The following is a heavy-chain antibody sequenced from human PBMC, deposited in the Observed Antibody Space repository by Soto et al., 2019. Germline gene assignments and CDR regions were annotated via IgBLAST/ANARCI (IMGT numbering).Heavy chain of an antibody. Sequence: PSETLSLTCTVSGGSISSYYWSWIRQPPGKGLEWIGYIYYSGSTNYNPSLKSRVTISVDTSKSQFSLKLSSVTAADTAVYYCGRKYDFWSGCMDVWGQGTTVTVSS. CDR3: GRKYDFWSGCMDV. V-gene: IGHV4-59*01. CDR1: GGSISSYY. CDR2: IYYSGST. J-gene: IGHJ6*02. D-gene: IGHD3-3*01.